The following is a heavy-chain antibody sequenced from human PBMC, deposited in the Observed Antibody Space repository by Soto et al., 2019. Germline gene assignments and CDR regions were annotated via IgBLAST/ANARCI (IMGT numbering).Heavy chain of an antibody. CDR2: LSDSGGSI. Sequence: GGSLRLSCTASGFTFSRHAMTWVRQAPGKGLEWVSGLSDSGGSIYYADSVKGRFTISRDNSMNTLYLQMNTLRAEDTAVYYCVMGYYFDYWGQGTLVTVSS. CDR3: VMGYYFDY. J-gene: IGHJ4*02. V-gene: IGHV3-23*01. D-gene: IGHD3-16*01. CDR1: GFTFSRHA.